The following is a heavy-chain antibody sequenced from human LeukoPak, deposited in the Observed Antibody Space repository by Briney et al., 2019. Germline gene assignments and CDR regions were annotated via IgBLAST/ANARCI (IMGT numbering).Heavy chain of an antibody. CDR1: GYTFTGYY. V-gene: IGHV1-2*02. D-gene: IGHD3-22*01. J-gene: IGHJ4*02. CDR3: ARAKRSGYYPYYFDY. CDR2: INPNSGGT. Sequence: ASVKVSCKASGYTFTGYYMHWVRQAPGQGLEWMGWINPNSGGTNYAQKFQGRVTMTRDTSISTAYMELSRLRSDDTAVYYCARAKRSGYYPYYFDYWGQGTLVTVSS.